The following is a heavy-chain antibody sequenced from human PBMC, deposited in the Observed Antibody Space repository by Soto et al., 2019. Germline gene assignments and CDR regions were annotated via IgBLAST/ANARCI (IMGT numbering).Heavy chain of an antibody. J-gene: IGHJ4*02. Sequence: GGSLRLSCAASGFTFSSYVMHWVRQAPGKGLEWVAVISYDGSNKYYADSVKGRFTISRDNSKNTLYLQMNSLRAEDTAVYYCARDRSSWYDYWGQGTLVTVSS. D-gene: IGHD6-13*01. V-gene: IGHV3-30-3*01. CDR2: ISYDGSNK. CDR3: ARDRSSWYDY. CDR1: GFTFSSYV.